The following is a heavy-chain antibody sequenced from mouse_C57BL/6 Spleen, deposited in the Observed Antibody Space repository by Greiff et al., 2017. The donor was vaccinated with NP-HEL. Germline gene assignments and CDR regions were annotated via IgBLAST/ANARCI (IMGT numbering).Heavy chain of an antibody. J-gene: IGHJ3*01. CDR2: IDPSDSYT. Sequence: VQLQQPGAELVKPGASVKLSCKASGYTFTSYWMQWVKQRPGQGLEWIGEIDPSDSYTNYNQKFKGKATLTVDTSSSTAYMQLSSLTSEDSAVYYCAREVVLRYWGQGTLVTVSA. D-gene: IGHD1-1*01. V-gene: IGHV1-50*01. CDR3: AREVVLRY. CDR1: GYTFTSYW.